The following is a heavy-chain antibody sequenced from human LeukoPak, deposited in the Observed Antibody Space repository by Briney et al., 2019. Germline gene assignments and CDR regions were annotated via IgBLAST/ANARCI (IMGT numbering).Heavy chain of an antibody. Sequence: SETLSLTCTVSGGSLSNYYWSWIRQPPGKGLECIGHIYESGSTTYNPSLKSRVTISVDTSKKQFSLRLSSVTAADTAVYYCARGRIGGPKAPFDYWGQGTLVTVSS. CDR1: GGSLSNYY. CDR2: IYESGST. D-gene: IGHD3-16*01. V-gene: IGHV4-59*01. CDR3: ARGRIGGPKAPFDY. J-gene: IGHJ4*02.